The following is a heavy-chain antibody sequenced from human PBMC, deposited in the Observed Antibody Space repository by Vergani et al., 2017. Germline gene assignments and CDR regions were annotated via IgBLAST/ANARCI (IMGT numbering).Heavy chain of an antibody. Sequence: EVQLVESGGGLVQPGGSLRLSCAASGFTFSSYWMHWVRQAPGKGLVWVSRINSDGSSTSYADSVKGRFTISRDNAKNTLYLQMNSLRAEDTAVYYCARDPYCSSTSCHEGWFDPWGQGTLVTVSS. J-gene: IGHJ5*02. CDR1: GFTFSSYW. CDR2: INSDGSST. D-gene: IGHD2-2*01. V-gene: IGHV3-74*01. CDR3: ARDPYCSSTSCHEGWFDP.